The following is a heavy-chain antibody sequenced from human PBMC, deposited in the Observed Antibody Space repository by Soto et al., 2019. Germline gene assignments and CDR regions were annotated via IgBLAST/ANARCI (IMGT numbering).Heavy chain of an antibody. CDR1: GCSISSGDYY. V-gene: IGHV4-30-4*01. CDR2: IYYSGST. J-gene: IGHJ6*02. D-gene: IGHD3-10*01. CDR3: ARDGAQRGGHYYYGMDV. Sequence: PSETLSLTCTVSGCSISSGDYYWSWIRQPPGKGLEWIGYIYYSGSTYYNPSLKSRVTISVDKSKNQFSLKLSSVTAADTAVYYCARDGAQRGGHYYYGMDVWGQGTTVTVSS.